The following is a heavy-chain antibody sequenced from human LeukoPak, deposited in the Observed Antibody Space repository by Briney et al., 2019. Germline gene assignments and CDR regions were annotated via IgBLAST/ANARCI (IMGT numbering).Heavy chain of an antibody. V-gene: IGHV3-48*02. CDR2: ISSSSSTV. CDR1: GFTFSSYN. CDR3: AKGVAAAGRLVDY. J-gene: IGHJ4*02. D-gene: IGHD6-13*01. Sequence: GGSLRLSCAASGFTFSSYNMNWARQAPGKGLEWVSYISSSSSTVYYADSVKGRFPIYRDNPKNSLYLQMNSLRDEDTAVYYCAKGVAAAGRLVDYWGQGTLVTVSS.